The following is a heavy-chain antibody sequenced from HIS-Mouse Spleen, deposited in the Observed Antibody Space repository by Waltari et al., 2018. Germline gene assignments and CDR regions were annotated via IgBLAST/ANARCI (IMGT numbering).Heavy chain of an antibody. CDR1: GGSFSGYY. V-gene: IGHV4-34*01. D-gene: IGHD3-10*01. J-gene: IGHJ3*02. CDR3: ARGVGIYDAFDI. Sequence: QVQLQQWGAGLLKPSETLSLTCAVYGGSFSGYYWSWIRQPPGKGLEWIGEINHSGRTNYNPSLKSRVTISVDTSKNQFSLKLSSVTAADTAVYYCARGVGIYDAFDIWGQGTMVTVSS. CDR2: INHSGRT.